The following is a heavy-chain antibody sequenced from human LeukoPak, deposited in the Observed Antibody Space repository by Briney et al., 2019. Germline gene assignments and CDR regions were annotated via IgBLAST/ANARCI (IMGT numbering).Heavy chain of an antibody. D-gene: IGHD1-26*01. V-gene: IGHV3-7*01. Sequence: LSGGSLRLSCAASGFTFNNYWMSWVRQAPGKGLEWVANIKQDGSEKCYVDSVKGRFTISRDNAKNSLYLQMNSLRAEDTAVYYCATLGATPRFDYWGQGTLVTVSA. CDR2: IKQDGSEK. CDR1: GFTFNNYW. J-gene: IGHJ4*02. CDR3: ATLGATPRFDY.